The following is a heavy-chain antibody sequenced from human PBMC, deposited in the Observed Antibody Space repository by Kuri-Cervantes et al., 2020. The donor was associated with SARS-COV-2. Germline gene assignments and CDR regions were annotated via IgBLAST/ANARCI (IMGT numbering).Heavy chain of an antibody. CDR2: ISGSGGST. J-gene: IGHJ6*03. CDR3: AKGPNGYYYYYYMDV. Sequence: GESLKISCAASGFTFSSYAMSWVRQAPGKGLEWVSAISGSGGSTYYAGSVKGRFTISRDNSKNTLYLQMNSLRAEDTAVYYCAKGPNGYYYYYYMDVWGKGTTVTVSS. D-gene: IGHD2-8*01. CDR1: GFTFSSYA. V-gene: IGHV3-23*01.